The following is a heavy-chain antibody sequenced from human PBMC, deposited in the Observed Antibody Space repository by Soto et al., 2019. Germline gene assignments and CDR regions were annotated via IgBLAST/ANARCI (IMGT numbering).Heavy chain of an antibody. CDR1: GYTLTELS. D-gene: IGHD3-10*01. Sequence: ASVKVSCKVSGYTLTELSMHWVRQAPGKGLEWMGGFDPEDGETIYAQKFQGRVTMTEDTSTDTAYMELSSLRSEDTAVYYCATVEWYYYGSGSYSRFDPWGQGTLVPVYS. V-gene: IGHV1-24*01. J-gene: IGHJ5*02. CDR3: ATVEWYYYGSGSYSRFDP. CDR2: FDPEDGET.